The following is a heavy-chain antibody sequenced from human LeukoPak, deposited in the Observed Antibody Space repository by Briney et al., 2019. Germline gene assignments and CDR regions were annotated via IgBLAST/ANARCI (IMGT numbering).Heavy chain of an antibody. V-gene: IGHV4-4*02. CDR3: ARMSDSSSWGGFDY. J-gene: IGHJ4*02. CDR2: IYHSGST. Sequence: SETLSLTCAVSGGSISSSNWWSWVRQPPGKGLEWIGEIYHSGSTNYNPSLKSRVTISVDKSKNQFSLKLSSVTAADTAVYYCARMSDSSSWGGFDYWGQGTLVTVYS. CDR1: GGSISSSNW. D-gene: IGHD6-13*01.